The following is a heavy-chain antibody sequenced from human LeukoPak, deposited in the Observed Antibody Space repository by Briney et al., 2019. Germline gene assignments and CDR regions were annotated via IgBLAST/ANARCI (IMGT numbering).Heavy chain of an antibody. V-gene: IGHV3-30*04. CDR2: ISYDGSNK. J-gene: IGHJ4*02. D-gene: IGHD5-24*01. CDR1: GFTFSSYA. Sequence: QPGGSLRLSCAASGFTFSSYAMHWVRQAPGKGLEWVAVISYDGSNKYYADSVKGRFTISRDNSKNTLYLQMNSLRAEDTAVYYCARDGGYNLDCWGQGTLVTVSS. CDR3: ARDGGYNLDC.